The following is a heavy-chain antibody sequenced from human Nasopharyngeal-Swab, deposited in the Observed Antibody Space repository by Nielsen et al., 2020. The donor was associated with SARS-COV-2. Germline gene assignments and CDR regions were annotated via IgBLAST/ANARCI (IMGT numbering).Heavy chain of an antibody. CDR3: AFQSRDSSGYYPNWFDP. CDR2: INPNSGGT. Sequence: ASVKVSCKASGYTFTSYYMHWVRQAPGQGLEWMGRINPNSGGTNYAQKFQGRVTMTRDTSISTAYMELSSLRSEDTAVYYCAFQSRDSSGYYPNWFDPWGQGTLVTVSS. D-gene: IGHD3-22*01. CDR1: GYTFTSYY. J-gene: IGHJ5*02. V-gene: IGHV1-2*06.